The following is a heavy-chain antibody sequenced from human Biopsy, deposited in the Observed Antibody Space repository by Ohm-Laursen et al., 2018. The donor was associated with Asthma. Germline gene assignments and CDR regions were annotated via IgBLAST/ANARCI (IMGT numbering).Heavy chain of an antibody. CDR2: INAGNGNT. Sequence: SVKVSCKASGYTFTSYAMHWVRQAPGQRLEWMGWINAGNGNTKYSQKFQGRVTITRDTSASTAYMELSSLRSEDTAVYYCARTYYDFLTGQVNDAFAMWGQGTMVTVSS. D-gene: IGHD3-9*01. J-gene: IGHJ3*02. V-gene: IGHV1-3*01. CDR1: GYTFTSYA. CDR3: ARTYYDFLTGQVNDAFAM.